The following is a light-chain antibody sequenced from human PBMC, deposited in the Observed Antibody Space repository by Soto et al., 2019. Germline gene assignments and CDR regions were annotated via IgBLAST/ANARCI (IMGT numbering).Light chain of an antibody. CDR1: QSVPSY. CDR2: VAS. J-gene: IGKJ3*01. CDR3: QQRSNWPT. V-gene: IGKV3-11*01. Sequence: EILLTQSPATLSLSPGERPTPSCRASQSVPSYLAWYQQKPGQAPRLLIYVASNRATGIPARFTGSGSGTDFTLTISSLEPEDFAVYYCQQRSNWPTFGPGTKVDIK.